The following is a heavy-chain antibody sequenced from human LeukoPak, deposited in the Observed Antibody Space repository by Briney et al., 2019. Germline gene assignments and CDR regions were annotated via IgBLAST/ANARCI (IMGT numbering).Heavy chain of an antibody. CDR2: ISSSSSYI. Sequence: GGSLRLSCAASGFTFSSYSMNWVRQAPGKGLEWVSSISSSSSYIYYADSVKGRLTISRDNAKNSLYLQMNSLRAEDTAVYYCARVPAAIEYYFDYWGQGTLVTVSS. CDR1: GFTFSSYS. J-gene: IGHJ4*02. D-gene: IGHD2-2*01. CDR3: ARVPAAIEYYFDY. V-gene: IGHV3-21*01.